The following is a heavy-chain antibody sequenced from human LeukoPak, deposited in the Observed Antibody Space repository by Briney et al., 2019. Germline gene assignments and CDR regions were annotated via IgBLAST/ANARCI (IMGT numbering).Heavy chain of an antibody. Sequence: ASVKVSCKASGYIFTNYYMHWVRQAPGQGLEWMGLIKPSDGSSMYAQIFQGRVTITADESTSTAYMELSSLRSEDTAVYYCASVPIVVVPAARPTTTYYYYYYMDVWGKGTTVTVSS. J-gene: IGHJ6*03. D-gene: IGHD2-2*02. V-gene: IGHV1-46*01. CDR2: IKPSDGSS. CDR3: ASVPIVVVPAARPTTTYYYYYYMDV. CDR1: GYIFTNYY.